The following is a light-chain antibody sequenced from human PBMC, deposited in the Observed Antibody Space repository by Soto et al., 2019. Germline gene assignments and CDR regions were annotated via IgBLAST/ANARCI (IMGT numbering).Light chain of an antibody. Sequence: EIVMTQSPATLSVSPGERATLSCRASQSVSSNLAWYQQKPGQAPRLLIYDASTRAIGIAARFSGSGSGTELTRTISSLQSEDFAVYYCHQYHNWPPYTFGQGTKLEIK. V-gene: IGKV3-15*01. CDR3: HQYHNWPPYT. CDR1: QSVSSN. J-gene: IGKJ2*01. CDR2: DAS.